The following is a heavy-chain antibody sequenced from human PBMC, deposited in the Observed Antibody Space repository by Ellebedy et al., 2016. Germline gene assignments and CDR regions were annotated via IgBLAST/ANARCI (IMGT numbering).Heavy chain of an antibody. CDR1: RYTFTGYY. J-gene: IGHJ4*02. D-gene: IGHD6-19*01. V-gene: IGHV1-2*02. Sequence: ASVKVSXKASRYTFTGYYMHWVRQAPGQGLEWMGWINPNSGGTNYAQKFQGRVTMTRDTSISTAYMELSRLRSDDTDVYYCARDGIAVAGSAQYWGQGTLVTVSS. CDR3: ARDGIAVAGSAQY. CDR2: INPNSGGT.